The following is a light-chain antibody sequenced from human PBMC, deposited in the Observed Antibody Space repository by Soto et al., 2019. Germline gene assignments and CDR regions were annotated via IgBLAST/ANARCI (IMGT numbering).Light chain of an antibody. CDR2: GVG. Sequence: QSALTQPASVSGSPGESITISCTGTSSDVGGYNSVSWYQHHPGKAPKLILYGVGDRPSGVSYRFSGSKSGNTASLTISGIQAADEADYFCSSFTSSMTNVCGSWTKVTVL. J-gene: IGLJ1*01. CDR1: SSDVGGYNS. CDR3: SSFTSSMTNV. V-gene: IGLV2-14*03.